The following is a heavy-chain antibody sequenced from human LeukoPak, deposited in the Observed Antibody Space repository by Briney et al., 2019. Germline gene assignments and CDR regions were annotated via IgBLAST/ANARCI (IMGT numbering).Heavy chain of an antibody. J-gene: IGHJ6*02. V-gene: IGHV3-33*01. Sequence: GGSLRLSCAASGFTFSSYGMHWVRQAPGKGLEWVAVIWYDGSNKYYADSVKGRFTISRDNSKNTLYLQMNSLRAEDTAVYYCARGTDTKPFWSGYWVDVWGQGTTVTVSS. D-gene: IGHD3-3*01. CDR1: GFTFSSYG. CDR2: IWYDGSNK. CDR3: ARGTDTKPFWSGYWVDV.